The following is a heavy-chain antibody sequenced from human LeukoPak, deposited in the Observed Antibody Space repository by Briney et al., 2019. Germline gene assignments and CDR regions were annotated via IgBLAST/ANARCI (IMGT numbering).Heavy chain of an antibody. D-gene: IGHD1-26*01. Sequence: PGGSLRLSCAASGFTFDGYAMHWVRQAPGKGLEWVSGISWNSGSIGYADSVKGRFTISRDNAKKSLFLQMNSLRAEDTALYYCAKGSTGSFLTDYWGQGTLVTVSS. CDR1: GFTFDGYA. V-gene: IGHV3-9*01. CDR2: ISWNSGSI. CDR3: AKGSTGSFLTDY. J-gene: IGHJ4*02.